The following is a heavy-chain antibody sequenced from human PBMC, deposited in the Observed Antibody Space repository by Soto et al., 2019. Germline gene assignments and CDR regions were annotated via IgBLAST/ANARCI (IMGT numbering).Heavy chain of an antibody. CDR2: TYYRSKWYN. V-gene: IGHV6-1*01. J-gene: IGHJ3*01. D-gene: IGHD6-13*01. CDR1: GDSVSINIAA. Sequence: SQTLSLTCAISGDSVSINIAAWNWIRPSASRGLEWLGRTYYRSKWYNDYAVSVKSRITINPDTSKNQFSLQLNSVTPEDTAVYYCARVPSSRTRRGDAFDVWGQGTMVTVSS. CDR3: ARVPSSRTRRGDAFDV.